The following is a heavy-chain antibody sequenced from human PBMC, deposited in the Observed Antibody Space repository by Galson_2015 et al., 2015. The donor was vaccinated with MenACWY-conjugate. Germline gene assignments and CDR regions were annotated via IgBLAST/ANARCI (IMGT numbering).Heavy chain of an antibody. CDR3: ARHPPGGRGLDV. J-gene: IGHJ6*02. Sequence: QSGAEVKKPGESLTISCKGSGYSFSTYWIAWVRQLPGKGLEWMGLISPGDSNTRYSPAFHGQVTISADKSISTAYLQLHSLQASDTGMYYCARHPPGGRGLDVWGRGTTVTVSS. CDR1: GYSFSTYW. V-gene: IGHV5-51*01. D-gene: IGHD1-26*01. CDR2: ISPGDSNT.